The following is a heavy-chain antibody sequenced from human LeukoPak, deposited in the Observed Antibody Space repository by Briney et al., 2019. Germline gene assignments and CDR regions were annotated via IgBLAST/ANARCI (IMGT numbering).Heavy chain of an antibody. D-gene: IGHD2-8*02. CDR2: ISSGGGTI. CDR3: AKNQRVWSRPFDC. V-gene: IGHV3-48*03. J-gene: IGHJ4*02. Sequence: GGSLRLSCAAPGFTFSDYEMNSVRQAPGKGLEWVSYISSGGGTIFYADSVKGRFTISRDNAKNSLYLQMNSLRAEDTAVYYCAKNQRVWSRPFDCRGQGSLVTVSS. CDR1: GFTFSDYE.